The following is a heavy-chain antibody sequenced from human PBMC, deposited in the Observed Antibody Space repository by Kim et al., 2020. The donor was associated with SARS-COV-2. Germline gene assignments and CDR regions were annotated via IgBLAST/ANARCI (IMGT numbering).Heavy chain of an antibody. CDR3: ASAGYSGYDSPYYYGMDV. V-gene: IGHV3-48*02. J-gene: IGHJ6*02. D-gene: IGHD5-12*01. Sequence: KGRFTISRDNAKNSLYLQMNSLRDEDTAVYYCASAGYSGYDSPYYYGMDVWGQGTTVTVSS.